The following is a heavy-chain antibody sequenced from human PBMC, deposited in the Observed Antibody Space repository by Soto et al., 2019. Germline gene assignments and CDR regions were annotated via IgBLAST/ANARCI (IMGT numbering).Heavy chain of an antibody. Sequence: VKVSCKASGGTFSSYAISWVRQAPGQGLEWMGGIIPIFGTANYAQKFQGRVTITADESTSTAYMELSSLRSEDTAVYYCAVAGNPDGSGLWDYYYYYGMDVWGQGTTVTVSS. CDR1: GGTFSSYA. V-gene: IGHV1-69*13. CDR2: IIPIFGTA. CDR3: AVAGNPDGSGLWDYYYYYGMDV. D-gene: IGHD6-19*01. J-gene: IGHJ6*02.